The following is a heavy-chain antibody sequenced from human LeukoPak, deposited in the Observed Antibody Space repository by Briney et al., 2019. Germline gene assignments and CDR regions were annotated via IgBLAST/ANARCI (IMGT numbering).Heavy chain of an antibody. Sequence: GGSLRLSCAASGFTFSTYTMNWVRQAPGKGLEWVSFISSSSSYMYYADSVKGRFTISRDNTKKSLYLQMNSLRAEDTAVYYCAKDLGRYRNNYFDYWGQGTLVTVSS. CDR2: ISSSSSYM. V-gene: IGHV3-21*04. D-gene: IGHD1-26*01. J-gene: IGHJ4*02. CDR3: AKDLGRYRNNYFDY. CDR1: GFTFSTYT.